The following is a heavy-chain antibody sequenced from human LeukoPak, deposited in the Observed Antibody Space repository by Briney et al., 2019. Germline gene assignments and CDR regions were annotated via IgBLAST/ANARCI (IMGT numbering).Heavy chain of an antibody. Sequence: GRSLRLSCAASGFTFSSYGMHWVRQAPGKGLEWVAVISYDGSNKYYADSVKGRFTISRDNSKNTLYLQTNSLRAEDTAVYYCAKDGKIRNWNYYQAKPVYWGQGTLVTVSS. CDR1: GFTFSSYG. J-gene: IGHJ4*02. D-gene: IGHD1-7*01. CDR2: ISYDGSNK. CDR3: AKDGKIRNWNYYQAKPVY. V-gene: IGHV3-30*18.